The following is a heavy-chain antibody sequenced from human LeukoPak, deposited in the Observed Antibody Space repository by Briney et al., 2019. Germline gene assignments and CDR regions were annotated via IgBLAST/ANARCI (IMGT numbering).Heavy chain of an antibody. Sequence: ASVKVSCKASGYTFTGYYMHWVRQAPGQGLEWMGRINPNSGGTNYAQKFQGRVTMTRDTSISTAYMELSRLRSDDTAVYYCARGDTAMPRLPFDYWGQGTLVTVSS. D-gene: IGHD5-18*01. CDR1: GYTFTGYY. CDR2: INPNSGGT. V-gene: IGHV1-2*06. J-gene: IGHJ4*02. CDR3: ARGDTAMPRLPFDY.